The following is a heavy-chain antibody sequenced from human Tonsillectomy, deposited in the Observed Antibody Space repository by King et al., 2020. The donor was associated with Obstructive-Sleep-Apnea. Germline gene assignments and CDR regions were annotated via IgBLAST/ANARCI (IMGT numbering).Heavy chain of an antibody. CDR2: ISYDGSHK. D-gene: IGHD3-16*01. CDR1: GFIFSNYA. V-gene: IGHV3-30*04. J-gene: IGHJ4*02. Sequence: HVQLVESGGGVVQPGRSLRLSCAASGFIFSNYALHWVRQTPGKGLEWVAVISYDGSHKSCADSVKGRFTISRDNSKKTLFLQMNSLRAEDTAVYYCARVGSSAYYFDYWGQGTLVTVSS. CDR3: ARVGSSAYYFDY.